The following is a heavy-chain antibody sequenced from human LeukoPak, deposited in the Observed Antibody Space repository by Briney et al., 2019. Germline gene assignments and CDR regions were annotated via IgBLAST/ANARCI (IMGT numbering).Heavy chain of an antibody. Sequence: GGSLSLSCAASGFTFSSYCMHWVRQAPGKGLEWVAFIRYDGSNKYYADSVKGRFTISRDNSKNTLYLQMNSLRAEDTAVYYCAKDRGYCSSTSCILSTPWGQGTLVTVSS. CDR2: IRYDGSNK. J-gene: IGHJ5*02. CDR1: GFTFSSYC. V-gene: IGHV3-30*02. D-gene: IGHD2-2*03. CDR3: AKDRGYCSSTSCILSTP.